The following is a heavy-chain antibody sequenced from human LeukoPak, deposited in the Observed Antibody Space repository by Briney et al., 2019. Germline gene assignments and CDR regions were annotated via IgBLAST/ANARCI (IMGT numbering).Heavy chain of an antibody. CDR1: GFPFSNYA. Sequence: PGGSLRLSCAASGFPFSNYAMSWVRQAPGKGLEWVSAISGSGGSIYYADSVQGRFTISRDNSKNTLLFLQMDNLRAEDTAVNYCAKDQRIQPYYYGMDVWGQGTTVTVSS. D-gene: IGHD5-18*01. CDR2: ISGSGGSI. J-gene: IGHJ6*02. V-gene: IGHV3-23*01. CDR3: AKDQRIQPYYYGMDV.